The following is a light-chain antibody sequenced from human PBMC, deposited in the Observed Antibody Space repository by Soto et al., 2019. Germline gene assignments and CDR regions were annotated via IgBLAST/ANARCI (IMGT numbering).Light chain of an antibody. CDR3: QQSYSTPFT. V-gene: IGKV1-39*01. Sequence: DIQITQSPSSLSASVGDRVTITCRAIQSISSSLNWYQQKPGKAPKLLIYAASSLQSGVPSRFSGSGSGTDFTLTISSLQPEDFATYYCQQSYSTPFTFGPGTKLDIK. CDR1: QSISSS. J-gene: IGKJ3*01. CDR2: AAS.